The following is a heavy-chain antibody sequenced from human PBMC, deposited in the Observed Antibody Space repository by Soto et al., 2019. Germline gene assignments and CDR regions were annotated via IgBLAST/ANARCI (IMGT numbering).Heavy chain of an antibody. V-gene: IGHV4-34*01. CDR2: INHSGST. CDR1: GGSFSGDY. D-gene: IGHD6-19*01. J-gene: IGHJ5*02. CDR3: ARESRLAVAGPNWFDP. Sequence: PSETLSLTCAVYGGSFSGDYWSWSRQPPGKGLEWIGEINHSGSTNYNPSLKSRVTISVDTSKNQFSLTLSSVTAADTAVYYCARESRLAVAGPNWFDPRGPGTLVTVSS.